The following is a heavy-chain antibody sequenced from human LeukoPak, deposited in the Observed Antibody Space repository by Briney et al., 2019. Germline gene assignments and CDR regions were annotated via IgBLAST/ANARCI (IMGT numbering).Heavy chain of an antibody. Sequence: GGSLRLYCAASGFTFSRYWMLWVRQAPGKGLESVSRINTDGTVTTYADSVKGRFTVSRDNADNTMFLQMNSVRDEDTAVYYCATKQWLAPPPDSWGQGTPVTVSS. V-gene: IGHV3-74*01. J-gene: IGHJ4*02. D-gene: IGHD6-19*01. CDR2: INTDGTVT. CDR3: ATKQWLAPPPDS. CDR1: GFTFSRYW.